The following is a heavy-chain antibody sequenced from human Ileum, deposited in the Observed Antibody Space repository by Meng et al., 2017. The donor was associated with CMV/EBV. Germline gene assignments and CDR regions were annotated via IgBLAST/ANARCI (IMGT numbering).Heavy chain of an antibody. Sequence: SETLSLTCAVFGGSLTGSYWSWIRQSPEKGLEWIGEISHTGSTNYNPSLRSRVLLSVGTSTNQLSLKLTSLTAADAAVYYCARGVADRETTTYFDYWGQGTLVTVSS. CDR2: ISHTGST. J-gene: IGHJ4*02. CDR1: GGSLTGSY. CDR3: ARGVADRETTTYFDY. V-gene: IGHV4-34*01. D-gene: IGHD6-19*01.